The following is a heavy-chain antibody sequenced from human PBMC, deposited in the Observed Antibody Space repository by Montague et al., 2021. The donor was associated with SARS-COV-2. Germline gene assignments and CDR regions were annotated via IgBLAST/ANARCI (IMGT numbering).Heavy chain of an antibody. D-gene: IGHD5-18*01. CDR2: INHSGFT. V-gene: IGHV4-34*01. CDR1: GDSFSYFY. Sequence: SETLSLTCAVSGDSFSYFYWSWSRQPPGKGLEWIGEINHSGFTDYIPFPESRVTISLDTSKNQFSLKLNSVTAADTAVYYCASAPRNSYGYWGYWGQGTLVSVSS. J-gene: IGHJ4*02. CDR3: ASAPRNSYGYWGY.